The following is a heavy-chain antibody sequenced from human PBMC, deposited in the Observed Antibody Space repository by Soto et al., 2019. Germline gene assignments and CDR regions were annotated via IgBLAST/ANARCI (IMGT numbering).Heavy chain of an antibody. V-gene: IGHV4-59*01. J-gene: IGHJ6*02. Sequence: SETLSLTCTVSGGSISSYYWSWIRQPPGKGLEWIGYIYYSGSTNYNPHLKSRVTISVDTSKNQFSLKLSSVTAADTAVYYCARDGYYGSGSYYYYYGMDVWGQGTTVTVSS. CDR1: GGSISSYY. D-gene: IGHD3-10*01. CDR2: IYYSGST. CDR3: ARDGYYGSGSYYYYYGMDV.